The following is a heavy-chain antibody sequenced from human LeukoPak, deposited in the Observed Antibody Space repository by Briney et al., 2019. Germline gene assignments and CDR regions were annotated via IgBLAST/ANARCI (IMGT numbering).Heavy chain of an antibody. Sequence: SETLSLTCTVSGGSIISSSFWWGWIRQPPGKGLEWIGSIYHSGSTNYNPSLKSRVTISVDTSKNQFSLKLSSVTAADTAVYYCARDGGPTYYYDSSGYYRGAFDIWGQGTMVTVSS. D-gene: IGHD3-22*01. CDR1: GGSIISSSFW. CDR3: ARDGGPTYYYDSSGYYRGAFDI. V-gene: IGHV4-39*07. J-gene: IGHJ3*02. CDR2: IYHSGST.